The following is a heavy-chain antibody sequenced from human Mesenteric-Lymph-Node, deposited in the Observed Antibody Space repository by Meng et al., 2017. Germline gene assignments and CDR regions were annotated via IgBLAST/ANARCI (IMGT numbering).Heavy chain of an antibody. D-gene: IGHD1-26*01. J-gene: IGHJ5*02. V-gene: IGHV4-38-2*02. CDR2: IYHSGST. Sequence: SETLSLTCTVSGGSISSYYWSWIRQPPGKGLEWIGSIYHSGSTYYNPSLKSRVTISVDTSKNQFSLKLSSVTAADTAVYYCARDRRYSGSYYVGWFDPWGQGTLVTVSS. CDR3: ARDRRYSGSYYVGWFDP. CDR1: GGSISSYY.